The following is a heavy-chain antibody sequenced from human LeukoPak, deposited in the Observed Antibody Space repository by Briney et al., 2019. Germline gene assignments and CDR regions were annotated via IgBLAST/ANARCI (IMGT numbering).Heavy chain of an antibody. V-gene: IGHV1-46*01. CDR1: GYTFTSYY. CDR3: ARARDRTYYDSSGPFDY. CDR2: INPSSGST. D-gene: IGHD3-22*01. J-gene: IGHJ4*02. Sequence: GASVKVSCKASGYTFTSYYMHWVRQAPGQGLEWMGIINPSSGSTSYAQKLQGRVTMTRDTSTSTVYMELSSLRSEDTAVYYCARARDRTYYDSSGPFDYWGQGTLVTVSS.